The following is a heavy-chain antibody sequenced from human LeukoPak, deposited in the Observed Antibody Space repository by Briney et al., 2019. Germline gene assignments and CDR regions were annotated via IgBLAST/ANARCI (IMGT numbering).Heavy chain of an antibody. CDR2: FDPEDGET. Sequence: GASVKVSCKVSGYTLTELSMHWVRQAPGKGLERMGGFDPEDGETIYAQKFQGRVTMTEDTSTDTAYMELSSLRSEDTAVYYCATARYSSGWYGGFDYWGQGTLVTVSS. CDR3: ATARYSSGWYGGFDY. D-gene: IGHD6-19*01. J-gene: IGHJ4*02. V-gene: IGHV1-24*01. CDR1: GYTLTELS.